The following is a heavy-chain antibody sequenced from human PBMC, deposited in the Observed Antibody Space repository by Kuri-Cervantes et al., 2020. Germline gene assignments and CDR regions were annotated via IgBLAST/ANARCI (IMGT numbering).Heavy chain of an antibody. CDR2: IGTAGDT. V-gene: IGHV3-13*01. D-gene: IGHD3-22*01. Sequence: GESLKISCAASGFTFSSYDMHWVRQATGKGLEWVSAIGTAGDTYYPGSVKGRFTISRDNAKNSLYLQMNSLRDEDTAVYYCARDSVFDYYDSSGYFDYWGQGTPVTVSS. CDR3: ARDSVFDYYDSSGYFDY. CDR1: GFTFSSYD. J-gene: IGHJ4*02.